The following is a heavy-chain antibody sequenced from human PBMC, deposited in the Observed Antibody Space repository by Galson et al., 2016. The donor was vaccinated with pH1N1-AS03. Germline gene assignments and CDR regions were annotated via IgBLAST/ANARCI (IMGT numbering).Heavy chain of an antibody. Sequence: SLRLSCAVSGFHLNDYAMHWVRQAPGKGLEWMAAVSNDGNNKWYADSVKGRFTISRDNSKNTLYLQVNSVRAEDTAVYYCAGDALLSLPGGTDYWGQGTLVAVSS. D-gene: IGHD1-26*01. J-gene: IGHJ4*02. CDR2: VSNDGNNK. CDR3: AGDALLSLPGGTDY. V-gene: IGHV3-30*04. CDR1: GFHLNDYA.